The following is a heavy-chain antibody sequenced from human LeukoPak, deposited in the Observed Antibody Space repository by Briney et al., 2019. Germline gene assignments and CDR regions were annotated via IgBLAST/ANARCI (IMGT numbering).Heavy chain of an antibody. D-gene: IGHD6-13*01. J-gene: IGHJ3*02. V-gene: IGHV1-8*01. Sequence: ASVKVSCKASGYTFTRYDINWVRQATGQGLEWMGWMNPNSGNTGYAQKFQGRVTMTRNTSISTAYMELSSLRSEDTAVYYCAISRIYSSSWHAFDIWGQGTMVTVSS. CDR3: AISRIYSSSWHAFDI. CDR1: GYTFTRYD. CDR2: MNPNSGNT.